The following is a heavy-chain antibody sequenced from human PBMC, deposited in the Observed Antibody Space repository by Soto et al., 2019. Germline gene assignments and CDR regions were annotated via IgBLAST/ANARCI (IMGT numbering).Heavy chain of an antibody. D-gene: IGHD3-3*01. Sequence: ASVKVSCKASGYTFTRYCISWVREAPGQGLEWMGWISAYNGNTNYAQKLQGRVTMTTDTSTSTAYMELRSLRSDDTAVYYCARDRTIFGVAPDYWGQGTLVTVSS. J-gene: IGHJ4*02. CDR2: ISAYNGNT. CDR1: GYTFTRYC. V-gene: IGHV1-18*01. CDR3: ARDRTIFGVAPDY.